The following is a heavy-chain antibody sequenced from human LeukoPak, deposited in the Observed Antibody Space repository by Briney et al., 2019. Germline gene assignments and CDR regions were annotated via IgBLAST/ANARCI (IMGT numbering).Heavy chain of an antibody. CDR2: ISDTGSP. CDR3: ARLLSYDVLTDNYYKYYMDV. V-gene: IGHV4-39*01. CDR1: GGSMNNNNYY. Sequence: SETLSLTCTVSGGSMNNNNYYWGWIRQPAGKNLELIGSISDTGSPVYNPPLRSRVTMSIDTSKMQFALKLTSVTAADTALYYCARLLSYDVLTDNYYKYYMDVWGKGTTVIVSS. J-gene: IGHJ6*03. D-gene: IGHD3-9*01.